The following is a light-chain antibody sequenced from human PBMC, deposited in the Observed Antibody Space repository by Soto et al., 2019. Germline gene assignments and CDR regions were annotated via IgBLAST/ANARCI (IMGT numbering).Light chain of an antibody. CDR3: HSRA. Sequence: DIQMTQSPPSVSASVGDRVTITCRASQDVGKWLAWYQQKPGKAPTLLIHGASSLPSGVPPRYSGSGYGTDFTLTISSLQPDDFATYFCHSRAFGQGTRLEIK. J-gene: IGKJ5*01. CDR1: QDVGKW. V-gene: IGKV1-12*01. CDR2: GAS.